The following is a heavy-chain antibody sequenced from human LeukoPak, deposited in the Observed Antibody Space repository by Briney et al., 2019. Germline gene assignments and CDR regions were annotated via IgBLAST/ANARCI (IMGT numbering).Heavy chain of an antibody. CDR3: ARGRGYSYGYRGYYFDY. D-gene: IGHD5-18*01. V-gene: IGHV4-59*01. Sequence: SETLSHTCTVSAGSISSYYWIWIRQPPGQGLEWDGYIYYSGSTNYNPSLKSRVTISVDTSKNQFSLKLSSVNAADTAVYYCARGRGYSYGYRGYYFDYWGQGTLVTVSS. CDR2: IYYSGST. CDR1: AGSISSYY. J-gene: IGHJ4*02.